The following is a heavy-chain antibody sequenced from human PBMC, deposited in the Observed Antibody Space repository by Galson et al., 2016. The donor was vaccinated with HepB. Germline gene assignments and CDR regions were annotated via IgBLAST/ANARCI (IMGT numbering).Heavy chain of an antibody. D-gene: IGHD6-6*01. CDR1: GFTFSSYS. CDR2: ISSSSSYI. CDR3: ARDLRRSSSSSDY. V-gene: IGHV3-21*06. Sequence: SLRLSCAASGFTFSSYSMNWVRQAPGKGLEWVSSISSSSSYIDYAHSVKGRFTISRDNANNPLCLQMNSLSAEDTAVYYCARDLRRSSSSSDYWGQGTLVTVSS. J-gene: IGHJ4*02.